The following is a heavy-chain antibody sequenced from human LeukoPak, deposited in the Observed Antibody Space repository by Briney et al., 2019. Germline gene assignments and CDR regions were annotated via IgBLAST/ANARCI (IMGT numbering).Heavy chain of an antibody. D-gene: IGHD3-22*01. Sequence: PGGSLRLSCAASGFTFSSYAMNWVRQAPGKGLEWVSGISGSGGSTYYADSVKGRFTISRDNSKNTLYLQMNSLRAGDTAVYYCAKVPPMDSSGNILFYFDYWGQGTLVTVSS. CDR2: ISGSGGST. V-gene: IGHV3-23*01. CDR1: GFTFSSYA. J-gene: IGHJ4*02. CDR3: AKVPPMDSSGNILFYFDY.